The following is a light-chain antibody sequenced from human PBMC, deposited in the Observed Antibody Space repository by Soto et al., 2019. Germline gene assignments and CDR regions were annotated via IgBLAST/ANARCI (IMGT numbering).Light chain of an antibody. CDR1: STDVGAYNY. CDR3: NSYTTSYTYI. Sequence: QSVLTPPASVSGSPGQSITISCTVTSTDVGAYNYVSWYQQHPGKAPKLVIYGVSNRPSGVSNRFSGSKSGNTASLTISGLQAEDEADYYCNSYTTSYTYIFGTGTKVTVL. CDR2: GVS. J-gene: IGLJ1*01. V-gene: IGLV2-14*01.